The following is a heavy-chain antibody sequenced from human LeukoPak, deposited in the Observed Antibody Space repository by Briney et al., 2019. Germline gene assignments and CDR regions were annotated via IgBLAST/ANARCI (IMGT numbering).Heavy chain of an antibody. CDR1: GFTFSSYS. CDR3: ARDRTGVFDY. V-gene: IGHV3-21*01. D-gene: IGHD2-8*02. CDR2: ISSSSSYI. Sequence: GGSLRLSCAASGFTFSSYSMNWVRQAPGKGLEWVSSISSSSSYIYYADSVKGRFTISRGNAKNSLYLQMNSLRAEDTAVYYCARDRTGVFDYWGQGTLVTVSS. J-gene: IGHJ4*02.